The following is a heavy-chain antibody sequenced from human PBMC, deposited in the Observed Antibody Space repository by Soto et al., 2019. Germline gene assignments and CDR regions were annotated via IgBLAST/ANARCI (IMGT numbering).Heavy chain of an antibody. CDR2: INPNSGGT. V-gene: IGHV1-2*04. CDR3: ARWGYCSGGSCYRDAFDI. CDR1: GYTFTGYY. D-gene: IGHD2-15*01. J-gene: IGHJ3*02. Sequence: AASVKVSCKASGYTFTGYYMHWVRQAPGQGLEWMGWINPNSGGTNYAQKFQGWVTMTRDTSISTAYMGLSRLRSDDTAVYYCARWGYCSGGSCYRDAFDIWGQGTMVTVSS.